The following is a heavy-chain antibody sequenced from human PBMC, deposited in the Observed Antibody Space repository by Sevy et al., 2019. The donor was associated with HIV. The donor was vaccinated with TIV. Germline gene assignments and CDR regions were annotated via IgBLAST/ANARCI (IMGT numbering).Heavy chain of an antibody. CDR3: ARERRPMFRGVINYGMDV. Sequence: GGSLRLSCAASGFTFSSYSMNWVRQAPGKGLEWVSYISSSSSTIYYADSVKGRFTISRDNAKNSLYLQMNSLRDEDTAVYYCARERRPMFRGVINYGMDVWGQGTTVTVSS. D-gene: IGHD3-10*01. J-gene: IGHJ6*02. V-gene: IGHV3-48*02. CDR1: GFTFSSYS. CDR2: ISSSSSTI.